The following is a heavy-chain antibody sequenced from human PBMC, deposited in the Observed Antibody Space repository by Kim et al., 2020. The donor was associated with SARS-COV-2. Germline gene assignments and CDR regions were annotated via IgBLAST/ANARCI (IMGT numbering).Heavy chain of an antibody. CDR3: ASISLWALDY. CDR2: R. V-gene: IGHV3-48*02. D-gene: IGHD3-10*01. J-gene: IGHJ4*02. Sequence: RYYAHSGKGRFTISRDKAQNSLFMQMSSVRDADTAVYYSASISLWALDYWGQGTLVTVSS.